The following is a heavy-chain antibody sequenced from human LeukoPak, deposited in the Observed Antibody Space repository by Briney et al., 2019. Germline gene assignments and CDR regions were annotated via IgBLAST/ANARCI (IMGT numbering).Heavy chain of an antibody. V-gene: IGHV4-38-2*02. J-gene: IGHJ2*01. CDR2: IYHSGSS. CDR1: GYSISSVYY. D-gene: IGHD5-18*01. Sequence: PSETLFLTCIVSGYSISSVYYWGWIRQPPGKGLEWIGSIYHSGSSYYNPSLKGRVTISIDMSHNQFSLKLTSVTAADTAVYYCARNYGYNYGGNWYFDLWGRGTLVTVSS. CDR3: ARNYGYNYGGNWYFDL.